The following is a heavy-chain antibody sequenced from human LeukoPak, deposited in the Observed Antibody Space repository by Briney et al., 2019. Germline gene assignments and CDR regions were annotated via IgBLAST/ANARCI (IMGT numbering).Heavy chain of an antibody. CDR2: INHSGST. Sequence: SETLSLTCAVYGGSFGGYYWSWIRQPPGKGLEWIGEINHSGSTNYNPSLKSRVTISVDTSKNQFSLKLSSVTAADTAVYYCARGSLRSYYYGSGSPSVWFDPWGQGTLVTVSS. CDR1: GGSFGGYY. D-gene: IGHD3-10*01. V-gene: IGHV4-34*01. J-gene: IGHJ5*02. CDR3: ARGSLRSYYYGSGSPSVWFDP.